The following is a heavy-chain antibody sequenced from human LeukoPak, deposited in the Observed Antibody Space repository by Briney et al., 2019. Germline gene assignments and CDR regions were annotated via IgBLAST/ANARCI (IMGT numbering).Heavy chain of an antibody. CDR3: ARDSLWFGELNNY. D-gene: IGHD3-10*01. J-gene: IGHJ4*02. V-gene: IGHV3-7*01. CDR1: GFTFSSCW. Sequence: GGSLRLSCAASGFTFSSCWMSGVRQAPGKGLEWVAHIKQDGSEKYYVDSVKGRFTISRDSAKTSLYLQMNSLRADDTAVYYCARDSLWFGELNNYWGQGTLVTVSS. CDR2: IKQDGSEK.